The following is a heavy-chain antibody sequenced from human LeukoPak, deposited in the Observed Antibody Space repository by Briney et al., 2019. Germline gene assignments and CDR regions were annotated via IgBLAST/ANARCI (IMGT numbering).Heavy chain of an antibody. CDR3: ARILSSSFDY. Sequence: SETLSLTCTVSGGSISSGGYYWSWIRQHPGKGLEWIGRIYTSGSTNYNPSLKSRVTISVDTSKNQFSLKLSSVTAADTAVYYCARILSSSFDYWGQGTLVTVSS. D-gene: IGHD6-13*01. V-gene: IGHV4-61*02. J-gene: IGHJ4*02. CDR1: GGSISSGGYY. CDR2: IYTSGST.